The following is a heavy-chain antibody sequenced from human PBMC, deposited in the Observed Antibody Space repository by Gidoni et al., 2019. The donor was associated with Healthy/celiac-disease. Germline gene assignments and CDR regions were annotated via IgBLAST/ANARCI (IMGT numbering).Heavy chain of an antibody. D-gene: IGHD4-17*01. Sequence: QITLKESGPTLVKHTQTLTLTCTFSGFSLSTSGVGVGWISHPPGKALEWLALIYWDDDKRYSPSLKSRLTITKDTSKNQVVLTMTNMDPVDTATYYCAHRRRDEDDYGDYGSGRSFAFDIWGQGTMVTVSS. V-gene: IGHV2-5*02. J-gene: IGHJ3*02. CDR1: GFSLSTSGVG. CDR2: IYWDDDK. CDR3: AHRRRDEDDYGDYGSGRSFAFDI.